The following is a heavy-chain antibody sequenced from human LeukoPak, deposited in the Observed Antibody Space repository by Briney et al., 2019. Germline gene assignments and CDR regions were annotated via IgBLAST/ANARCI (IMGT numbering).Heavy chain of an antibody. J-gene: IGHJ5*02. CDR2: IYYSGST. CDR3: ARGAGGRYYYDSSGPGHSGWFDP. Sequence: SETLSLTCTVSGGSISSSSYYWGWIRQPPGKGLEWIGSIYYSGSTYYNPSLKSRVTISVDTSKNQFSLKLSSVTAADTAVYYCARGAGGRYYYDSSGPGHSGWFDPWGQGTLVTVSS. CDR1: GGSISSSSYY. V-gene: IGHV4-39*07. D-gene: IGHD3-22*01.